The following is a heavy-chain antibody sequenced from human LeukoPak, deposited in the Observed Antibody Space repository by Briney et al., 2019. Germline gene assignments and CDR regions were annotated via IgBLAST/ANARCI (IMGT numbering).Heavy chain of an antibody. CDR1: GFTFSSYS. CDR2: ISSSSYI. J-gene: IGHJ4*02. Sequence: PGGSLRLSCAASGFTFSSYSMNWVRQAPGKGLEWVSSISSSSYIYYADSVKGRFTISRDNAKNSLYLQMNSLRAEDTAVYYCAGGDGLEGFDYWGQGTLVTVSS. D-gene: IGHD3/OR15-3a*01. V-gene: IGHV3-21*01. CDR3: AGGDGLEGFDY.